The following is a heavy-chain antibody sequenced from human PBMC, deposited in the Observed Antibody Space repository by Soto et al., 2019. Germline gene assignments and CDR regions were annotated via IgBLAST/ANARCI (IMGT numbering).Heavy chain of an antibody. D-gene: IGHD3-9*01. J-gene: IGHJ6*02. CDR3: ARDQRPFWGDILTGYYYYGMAV. Sequence: ASVKVSCKASGYTFTGYYMHWVRQAPGQGLEWMGWINPNSGGTNYAQKFQGWVTMTRDTSISTAYMELSRLRSDDTAVYYCARDQRPFWGDILTGYYYYGMAVWGQGTTVTVSS. CDR1: GYTFTGYY. V-gene: IGHV1-2*04. CDR2: INPNSGGT.